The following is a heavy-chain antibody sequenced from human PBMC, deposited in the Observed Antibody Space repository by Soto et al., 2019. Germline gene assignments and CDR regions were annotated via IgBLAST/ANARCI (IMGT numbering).Heavy chain of an antibody. CDR3: AKRATTVPTPGNYFDC. J-gene: IGHJ4*02. CDR2: LTRTGTT. Sequence: GGSLRLSCVASGFSFSDYSMTWVRQGPGRGLEWVATLTRTGTTFYADSVKGRFTISRDNSRNTLALQMYSLRAEDTARYYCAKRATTVPTPGNYFDCWGRGTLVTVS. CDR1: GFSFSDYS. D-gene: IGHD2-15*01. V-gene: IGHV3-23*01.